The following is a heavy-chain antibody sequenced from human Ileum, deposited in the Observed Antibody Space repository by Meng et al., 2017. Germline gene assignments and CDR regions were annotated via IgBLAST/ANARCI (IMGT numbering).Heavy chain of an antibody. D-gene: IGHD2-21*01. V-gene: IGHV4-4*02. CDR1: GDSISSRDW. CDR2: ISQESGRT. CDR3: VRNEGYSLGD. J-gene: IGHJ4*02. Sequence: QVQLQESGPGLVNLSGTLSLPCAVAGDSISSRDWWSWVRQPPGKGLEWIGEISQESGRTNYNPSLKSRVTISLDKSKNQFSLNLNSVTAADTAVYYCVRNEGYSLGDWGQGTLVTVSS.